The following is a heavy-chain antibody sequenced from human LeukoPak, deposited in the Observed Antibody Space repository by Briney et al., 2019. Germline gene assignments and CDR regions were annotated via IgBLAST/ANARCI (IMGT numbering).Heavy chain of an antibody. V-gene: IGHV1-18*01. J-gene: IGHJ6*03. CDR3: ARDAYYDFWSGYYVGYCYYMDV. D-gene: IGHD3-3*01. CDR1: GYTFTSYG. CDR2: ISAYNGNT. Sequence: ASVKVSCKASGYTFTSYGISWVRQAPGQGLEWMGWISAYNGNTNYAQKLQGRVTMTTDTSTSTAYMELRSLRSDDTAVYYCARDAYYDFWSGYYVGYCYYMDVWGKGTTVTISS.